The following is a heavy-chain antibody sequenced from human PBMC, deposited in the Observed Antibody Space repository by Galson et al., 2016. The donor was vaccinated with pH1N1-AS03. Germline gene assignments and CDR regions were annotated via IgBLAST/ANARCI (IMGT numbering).Heavy chain of an antibody. CDR3: ARRGFFGVVIKHYYFDF. Sequence: SVKVSCKASGYIFTGFYVHWVRQAPGQGLEWMGWINTDSGVTNYAQKFKAWVTMTRDTSASTAYMELYGLKSGDTAVYYCARRGFFGVVIKHYYFDFWGQGALVTVSS. CDR1: GYIFTGFY. V-gene: IGHV1-2*04. J-gene: IGHJ4*02. CDR2: INTDSGVT. D-gene: IGHD3-3*01.